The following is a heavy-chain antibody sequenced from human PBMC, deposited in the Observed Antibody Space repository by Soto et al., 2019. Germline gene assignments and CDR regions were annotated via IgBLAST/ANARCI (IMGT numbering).Heavy chain of an antibody. CDR1: GSTFSSYA. Sequence: QVQLVESGGGVVQPGRSLRLSCEASGSTFSSYAMHWVRQAPGKGLEWVAVISHDGNVNYYSESVKGRFTMSRDNSKDTLYLQMDSLRTEDTAVYFCAKDEYWESHFYYFMDLWGKGTPVTVSS. V-gene: IGHV3-30*18. CDR2: ISHDGNVN. CDR3: AKDEYWESHFYYFMDL. J-gene: IGHJ6*03. D-gene: IGHD2-8*02.